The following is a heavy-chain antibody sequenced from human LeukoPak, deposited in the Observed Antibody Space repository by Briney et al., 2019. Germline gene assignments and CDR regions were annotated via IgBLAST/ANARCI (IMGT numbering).Heavy chain of an antibody. CDR1: GFTFSTYY. J-gene: IGHJ4*02. CDR3: ARDFGYCSGGNCYTVLDY. Sequence: GGSLRLSCAASGFTFSTYYMSWVRQAPGKGLEWVAHIKEDGSEKYYVDSVKGRFTISRDNAENSLCPQMNSLRAEDTSVYYCARDFGYCSGGNCYTVLDYWGQGTLVTVSS. CDR2: IKEDGSEK. V-gene: IGHV3-7*01. D-gene: IGHD2-15*01.